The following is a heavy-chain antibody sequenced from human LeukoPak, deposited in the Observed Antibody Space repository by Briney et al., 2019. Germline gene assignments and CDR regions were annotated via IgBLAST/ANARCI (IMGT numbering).Heavy chain of an antibody. D-gene: IGHD2-2*03. V-gene: IGHV4-4*09. CDR2: IYTSGST. Sequence: SETLSLTCTVPGGSISSYYWSWIRQPPGKGLEWIGYIYTSGSTNYNPSLKSRVTISVDTSKNQFSLKLSSVTAADTAVYYCARRGDCSSTSCYLSNYMDVWGKGTTVTVSS. CDR1: GGSISSYY. J-gene: IGHJ6*03. CDR3: ARRGDCSSTSCYLSNYMDV.